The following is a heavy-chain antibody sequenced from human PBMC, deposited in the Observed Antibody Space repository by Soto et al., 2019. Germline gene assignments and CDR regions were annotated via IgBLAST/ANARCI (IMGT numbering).Heavy chain of an antibody. CDR3: ARGVLMVYASDYYYGMDV. Sequence: SETLSLSYAVYSESFSGYYWSWIRQPPGKGLEWIGEINHSGSTNYNPSLKSRVTISVDTSKNQFSLKLSSVTAADTAVYYCARGVLMVYASDYYYGMDVWGQGTTVTVSS. V-gene: IGHV4-34*01. D-gene: IGHD2-8*01. CDR2: INHSGST. J-gene: IGHJ6*02. CDR1: SESFSGYY.